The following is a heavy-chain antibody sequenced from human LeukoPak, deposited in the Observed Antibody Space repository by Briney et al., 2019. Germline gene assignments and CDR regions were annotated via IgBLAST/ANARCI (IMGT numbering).Heavy chain of an antibody. CDR1: GGSISSYY. D-gene: IGHD6-19*01. J-gene: IGHJ4*02. CDR2: IYYSRST. CDR3: ARGGSGWYEDY. V-gene: IGHV4-59*01. Sequence: SETLSLTCTVSGGSISSYYWSWIRQPPGKGLEWIGYIYYSRSTNYNPSLKSRVTISVDTSKNQFSLKLSSVTAADTAVYYCARGGSGWYEDYWGQGTLVTVSS.